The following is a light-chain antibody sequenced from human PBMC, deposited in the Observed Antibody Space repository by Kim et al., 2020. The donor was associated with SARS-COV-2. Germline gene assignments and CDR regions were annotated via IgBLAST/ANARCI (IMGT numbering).Light chain of an antibody. J-gene: IGKJ2*01. CDR2: QTS. CDR3: QQYIRFPYT. CDR1: HIVENY. Sequence: SASGGSRVTITCRASHIVENYLAWYQQKPGKAPTLLVYQTSSLQVGVQSRFSGSGSGAEFTLTINSLQTDDVATYSCQQYIRFPYTFGQGPKLEI. V-gene: IGKV1-5*03.